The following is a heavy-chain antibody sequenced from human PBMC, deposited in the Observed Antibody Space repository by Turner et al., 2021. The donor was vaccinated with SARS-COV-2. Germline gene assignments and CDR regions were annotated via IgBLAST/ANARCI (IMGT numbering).Heavy chain of an antibody. CDR3: ARDGCSDGGCYPDYYYGMDV. CDR1: GGSISSYY. D-gene: IGHD2-15*01. V-gene: IGHV4-59*01. J-gene: IGHJ6*02. CDR2: IYYSGST. Sequence: QVQLQESGPGLLKPSETLSLTCTVSGGSISSYYCSWIRQPPGQGLEWIAYIYYSGSTNYNPSLKSRVTISVDTSKNQFSLKLSSVTAADTAVYYCARDGCSDGGCYPDYYYGMDVWGQGTTVTVSS.